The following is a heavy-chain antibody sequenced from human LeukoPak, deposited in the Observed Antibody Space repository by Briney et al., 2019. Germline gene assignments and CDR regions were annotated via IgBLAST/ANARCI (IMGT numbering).Heavy chain of an antibody. D-gene: IGHD3-10*02. CDR2: ILYDGNTK. CDR1: GFTFSRYG. J-gene: IGHJ6*04. Sequence: GGSLRLSCAASGFTFSRYGMHWVRQAPGKGPEWVALILYDGNTKYYADSVKGRFTISRDNSKNTLYLQMNSLRAEDTAVYYCAELGITMIGGVWGKGTTVTISS. CDR3: AELGITMIGGV. V-gene: IGHV3-30*18.